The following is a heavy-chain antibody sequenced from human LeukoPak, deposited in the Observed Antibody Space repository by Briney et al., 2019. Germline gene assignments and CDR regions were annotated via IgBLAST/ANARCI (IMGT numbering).Heavy chain of an antibody. Sequence: SETLSLTCTVSGYSISSGYYWGWIRQPPGKGLEWIGSIYHSGSTYYNPSLKSRVTISVDTSKNQFSLKLSSVTAADTAVYYCARYSYGDPVDYWGQGTLVTVSS. CDR2: IYHSGST. J-gene: IGHJ4*02. CDR1: GYSISSGYY. CDR3: ARYSYGDPVDY. D-gene: IGHD5-18*01. V-gene: IGHV4-38-2*02.